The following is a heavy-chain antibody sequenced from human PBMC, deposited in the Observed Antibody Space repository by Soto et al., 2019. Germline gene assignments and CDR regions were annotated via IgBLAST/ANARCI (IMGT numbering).Heavy chain of an antibody. CDR1: GHTLTGYY. J-gene: IGHJ6*02. Sequence: QVQLVQSGAELKRPGASVKVSCEASGHTLTGYYIHWVRQAPGQGLEWMGCIYPNSGDTSYAQNFQGVVTMTWDTSISPVYMELSRLKSDDTAVYYCAREPAGTGGMDVWGQGTTVTVSS. CDR3: AREPAGTGGMDV. CDR2: IYPNSGDT. V-gene: IGHV1-2*02. D-gene: IGHD3-10*01.